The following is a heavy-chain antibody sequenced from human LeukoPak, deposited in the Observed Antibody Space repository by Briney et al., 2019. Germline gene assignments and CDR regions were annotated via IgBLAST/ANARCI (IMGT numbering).Heavy chain of an antibody. V-gene: IGHV1-18*04. CDR2: INAYNGNT. CDR1: GYTFTSYY. Sequence: ASVKVSCKASGYTFTSYYMHWVRQAPGQGLEWMGWINAYNGNTNYAQKLQGRVTMTTETSTSTAYMELRSLRSDDTAVYYCARRQGTTLSFDYWGQGTLVTVSS. D-gene: IGHD1-1*01. J-gene: IGHJ4*02. CDR3: ARRQGTTLSFDY.